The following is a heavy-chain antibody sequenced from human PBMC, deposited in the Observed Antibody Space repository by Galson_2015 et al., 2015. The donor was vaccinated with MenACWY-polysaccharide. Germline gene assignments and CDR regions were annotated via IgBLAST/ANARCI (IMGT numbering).Heavy chain of an antibody. CDR3: ASTSPNSF. CDR2: ISSSSGTI. D-gene: IGHD2-21*01. J-gene: IGHJ4*02. V-gene: IGHV3-48*01. CDR1: GFTFSSNS. Sequence: SLRLSCAASGFTFSSNSMNWVRQAPGKGLEWVSYISSSSGTIYYADPVKGRFTISRDDAKNSLYLQMNSLRAEDTAVYYCASTSPNSFWGQGTRVIVSS.